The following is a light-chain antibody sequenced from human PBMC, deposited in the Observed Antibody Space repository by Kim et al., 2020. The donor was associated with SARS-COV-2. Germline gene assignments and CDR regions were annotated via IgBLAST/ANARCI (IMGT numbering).Light chain of an antibody. CDR1: QSVSSY. V-gene: IGKV3-11*01. CDR3: QQRSNWPPVYT. J-gene: IGKJ2*01. Sequence: SPGERSTLSCCAGQSVSSYLAWYQPKPGQAPRLLIYDASNRATGIPARFSGSGSGTDFTLTISSLEPEDFAVYYCQQRSNWPPVYTFGQGTKLEI. CDR2: DAS.